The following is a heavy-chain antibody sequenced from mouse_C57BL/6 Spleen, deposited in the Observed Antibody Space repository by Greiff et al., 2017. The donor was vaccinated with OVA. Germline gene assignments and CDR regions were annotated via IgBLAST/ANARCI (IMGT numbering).Heavy chain of an antibody. CDR3: TTGGSTPDY. CDR2: IDPENGDT. V-gene: IGHV14-4*01. CDR1: GFNIKDDY. J-gene: IGHJ2*01. D-gene: IGHD1-1*01. Sequence: EVQVVESGAELVRPGASVKLSCTASGFNIKDDYMHWVKQRPEQGLEWIGWIDPENGDTEYASKFQGKATITADTSSNTAYLQLSSLTSEDTAVYYCTTGGSTPDYWGQGTTLTVSS.